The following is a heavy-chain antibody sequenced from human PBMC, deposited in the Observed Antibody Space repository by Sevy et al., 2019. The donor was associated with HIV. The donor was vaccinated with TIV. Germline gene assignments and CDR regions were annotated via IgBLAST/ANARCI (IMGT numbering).Heavy chain of an antibody. J-gene: IGHJ4*02. CDR3: VRRKAASDSLHFDY. CDR1: GYYFPMYW. Sequence: GESLKISCQGSGYYFPMYWIGWVRQVPGKGLGWMGIVHPGDSDTKYSPSFQGQVTISADRSVNTAYLRWSSLKASDTAIYYCVRRKAASDSLHFDYWGQGTLVTVSS. CDR2: VHPGDSDT. V-gene: IGHV5-51*01. D-gene: IGHD6-13*01.